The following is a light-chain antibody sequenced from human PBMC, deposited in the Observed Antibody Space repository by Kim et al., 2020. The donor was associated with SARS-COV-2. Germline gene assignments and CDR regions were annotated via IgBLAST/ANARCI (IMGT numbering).Light chain of an antibody. Sequence: QSALTQPASVSGSPGQSITISCTGTNTDVGGYNYVSWYQQYPGRAPKLMIYDVRERPSGVSNRFSGSKSGNTASLTISGLQADDEADYYCSSFTRSGTLVFGGGTKLTVL. CDR3: SSFTRSGTLV. J-gene: IGLJ3*02. CDR2: DVR. V-gene: IGLV2-14*01. CDR1: NTDVGGYNY.